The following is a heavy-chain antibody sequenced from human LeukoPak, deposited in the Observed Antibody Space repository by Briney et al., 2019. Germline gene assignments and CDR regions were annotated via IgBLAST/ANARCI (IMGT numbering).Heavy chain of an antibody. CDR3: ARRKKLGYCSGGSCYPFDP. CDR1: GGSISSSSYY. J-gene: IGHJ5*02. CDR2: IYYSGST. V-gene: IGHV4-39*07. Sequence: SETLSLTCTVSGGSISSSSYYWGWIRQPPGKGLEWIGSIYYSGSTYYNPSLKSRVTMSVDTSKNQFSLKLSSVTAADTAVYYCARRKKLGYCSGGSCYPFDPWGQGTLVTVSS. D-gene: IGHD2-15*01.